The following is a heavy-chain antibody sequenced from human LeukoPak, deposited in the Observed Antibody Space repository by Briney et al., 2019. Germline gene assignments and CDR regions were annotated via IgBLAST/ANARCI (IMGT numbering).Heavy chain of an antibody. CDR1: GFTFSSYA. CDR3: ARDRDCSSTSCYLNYYYGMDV. V-gene: IGHV3-30-3*01. CDR2: ISYDGSNK. D-gene: IGHD2-2*01. J-gene: IGHJ6*02. Sequence: PGGSLRLSCAASGFTFSSYAMHWARQAPGKGLEWVAVISYDGSNKYYADSVKGRFTISRDNSKNTLYLQMNSLRAEDTAVYYCARDRDCSSTSCYLNYYYGMDVWGQGTTVTVSS.